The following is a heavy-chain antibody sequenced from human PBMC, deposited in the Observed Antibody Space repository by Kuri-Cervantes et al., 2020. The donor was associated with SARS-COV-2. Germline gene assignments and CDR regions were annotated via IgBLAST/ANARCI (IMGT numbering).Heavy chain of an antibody. D-gene: IGHD1-26*01. Sequence: LSLTCAASGFTFSGHWIHWVRQAPGKGLVWVSRINPDGSYTNNADSVKGRFTLSRDNAKNMLFLQMNSLRAEDTAVYYCAKEREWELLADYWGQGTLVTVSS. CDR1: GFTFSGHW. V-gene: IGHV3-74*01. CDR2: INPDGSYT. CDR3: AKEREWELLADY. J-gene: IGHJ4*02.